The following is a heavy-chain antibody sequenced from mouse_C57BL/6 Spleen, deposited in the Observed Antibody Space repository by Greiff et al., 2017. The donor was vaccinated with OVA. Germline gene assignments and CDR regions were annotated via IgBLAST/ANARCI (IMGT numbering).Heavy chain of an antibody. Sequence: EVQGVESGGGLVKPGGSLKLSCAASGFTFSDYGMHWVRQAPEKGLEWVAYISSGSSTIYYADTVKGRFTISRDNAKNTLFLQMTSLRSEDTAMYYCARKSGSRNYYAMDYWGQGTSVTVSS. D-gene: IGHD1-1*01. CDR1: GFTFSDYG. V-gene: IGHV5-17*01. CDR3: ARKSGSRNYYAMDY. CDR2: ISSGSSTI. J-gene: IGHJ4*01.